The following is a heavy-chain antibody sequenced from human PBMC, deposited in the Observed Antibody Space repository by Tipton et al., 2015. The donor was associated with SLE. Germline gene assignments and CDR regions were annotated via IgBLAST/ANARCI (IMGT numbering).Heavy chain of an antibody. Sequence: TLSLTCTVSDGSISDYYWTWIRQPAGEGLEWIGRIYASGSTNYNPSLKSRVTISVHTSKSQFSLKLSSVTAADTAVYYCASLPGGYSYGSSFDYWGQGTLVTVSS. J-gene: IGHJ4*02. D-gene: IGHD5-18*01. V-gene: IGHV4-4*07. CDR2: IYASGST. CDR3: ASLPGGYSYGSSFDY. CDR1: DGSISDYY.